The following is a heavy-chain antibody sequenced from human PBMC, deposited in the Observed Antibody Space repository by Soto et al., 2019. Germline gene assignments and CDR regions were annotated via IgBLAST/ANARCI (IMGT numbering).Heavy chain of an antibody. CDR3: ARTDVLRYFDLNY. CDR1: GGSISSSSYH. CDR2: IYYSGST. V-gene: IGHV4-61*05. Sequence: SEPLSLTCTVSGGSISSSSYHWGLNQQPPGKGLEWIGYIYYSGSTNYNPSLKSRVTISVDTSKNQFSLKLSSVTAADTAVYYCARTDVLRYFDLNYWGQGTLVTVSS. J-gene: IGHJ4*02. D-gene: IGHD3-9*01.